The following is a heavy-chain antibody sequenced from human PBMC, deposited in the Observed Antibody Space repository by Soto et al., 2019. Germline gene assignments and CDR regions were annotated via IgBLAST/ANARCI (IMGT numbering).Heavy chain of an antibody. CDR1: GGSINSGAYY. CDR2: ISYRGTT. D-gene: IGHD1-1*01. CDR3: ARMSSTGTRWFDP. V-gene: IGHV4-31*03. Sequence: QVQLHESGPGLVKPSQTLSLTCTVSGGSINSGAYYWSWVRQHPGKGLVWIGAISYRGTTYYNPSIQSRITMSVDTSKPPLSLKLSSVTAADTAVYYCARMSSTGTRWFDPWGPGTLVTVSS. J-gene: IGHJ5*02.